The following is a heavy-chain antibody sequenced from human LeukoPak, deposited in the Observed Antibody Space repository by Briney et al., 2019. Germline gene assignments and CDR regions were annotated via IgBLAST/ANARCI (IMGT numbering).Heavy chain of an antibody. V-gene: IGHV3-30*04. CDR2: ISYDGSNK. Sequence: PGGSLRLSCAASGFTFSSYAMHWVRKAPGKGLEWVAVISYDGSNKYYADSVKGRFTISRDNSKNTLYLQMNSLRAEDTAVYYCAREGGSSGYYDPPFDYWGQGTLVTVSS. CDR3: AREGGSSGYYDPPFDY. J-gene: IGHJ4*02. CDR1: GFTFSSYA. D-gene: IGHD3-22*01.